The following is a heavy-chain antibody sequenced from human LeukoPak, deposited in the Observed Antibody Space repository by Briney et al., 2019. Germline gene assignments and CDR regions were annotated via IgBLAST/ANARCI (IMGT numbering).Heavy chain of an antibody. Sequence: SETLSLTCTVSGGSISSYYWSWIRRPPGKGLEWIGYIYYSGSTNYNPSLKSRVTISVDTSKNQFSLKLSSVTAADTALYYCARDRGQWLVHDAFDIWGQGTMVTVSS. CDR3: ARDRGQWLVHDAFDI. V-gene: IGHV4-59*01. J-gene: IGHJ3*02. CDR1: GGSISSYY. D-gene: IGHD6-19*01. CDR2: IYYSGST.